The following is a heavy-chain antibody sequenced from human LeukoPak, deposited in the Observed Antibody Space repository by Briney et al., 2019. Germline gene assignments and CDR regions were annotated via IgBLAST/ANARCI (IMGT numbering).Heavy chain of an antibody. V-gene: IGHV4-59*01. Sequence: SETLSLTCTVSGGSISSYYWSWIRQPPGKGLEWIGYIYYSGSTNYNPSLKSRVTISVDTSKNQFSLMLSSVTAADTAVYYCARVLKGVRYYYGSGSYFENAFDIWGQGTMVTVSS. CDR2: IYYSGST. CDR3: ARVLKGVRYYYGSGSYFENAFDI. D-gene: IGHD3-10*01. CDR1: GGSISSYY. J-gene: IGHJ3*02.